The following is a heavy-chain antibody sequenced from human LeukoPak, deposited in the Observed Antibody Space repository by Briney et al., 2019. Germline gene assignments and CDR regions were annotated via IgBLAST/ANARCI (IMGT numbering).Heavy chain of an antibody. D-gene: IGHD1-26*01. CDR1: GYTFTSYY. CDR2: INPSGGST. CDR3: ARCGPSGSYYCAFDY. V-gene: IGHV1-46*01. J-gene: IGHJ4*02. Sequence: ASVKVSCKASGYTFTSYYMHWVRQAPGQGLEWMGIINPSGGSTSYAQKFQGRVTMTRDTSTSTVYMELSSLGSEDTAVYYCARCGPSGSYYCAFDYWGQGTLVTVSS.